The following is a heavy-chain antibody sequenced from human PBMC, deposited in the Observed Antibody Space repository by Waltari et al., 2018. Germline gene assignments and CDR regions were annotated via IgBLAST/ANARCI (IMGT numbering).Heavy chain of an antibody. J-gene: IGHJ4*02. CDR3: ARDTPRRSGWFDY. CDR1: GFTFSSYS. D-gene: IGHD3-9*01. Sequence: EVQLVESGGGLVQHGGSLRLSCAASGFTFSSYSMNWVRQAPGKGLEWVSYISSSSSTIYYADSVKGRFTISRDNAKNSLYLQMNSLRAEDTAVYYCARDTPRRSGWFDYWGQGTLVTVSS. V-gene: IGHV3-48*04. CDR2: ISSSSSTI.